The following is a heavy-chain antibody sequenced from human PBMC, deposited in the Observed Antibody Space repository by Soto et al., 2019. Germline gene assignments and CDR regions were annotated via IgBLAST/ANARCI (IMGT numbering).Heavy chain of an antibody. CDR2: MNPNSGNT. V-gene: IGHV1-8*01. Sequence: QVQLVQSGAEVKKPGASVKVSCKASGYTFTSYDINWVRQATGQGLEWMGWMNPNSGNTGYAQKFQGRVTMTRNAAIITAYMELSSLGSEDTAVYYCARPRSGSYYYGMDVWGQGTAVTVSS. CDR3: ARPRSGSYYYGMDV. D-gene: IGHD3-3*01. CDR1: GYTFTSYD. J-gene: IGHJ6*02.